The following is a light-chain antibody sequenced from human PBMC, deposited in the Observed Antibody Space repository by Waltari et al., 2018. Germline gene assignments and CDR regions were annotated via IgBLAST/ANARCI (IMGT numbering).Light chain of an antibody. Sequence: DIQMPQSPSSLSASVGDRVTITCRASQSISNYLNWYQQKPGDAPKLLIYAASSLQSGVPLRFSGSGSETDVAHTISSLQPEDFATDYCQQSYSTLPFTFGPGTKVDIK. CDR2: AAS. V-gene: IGKV1-39*01. CDR1: QSISNY. J-gene: IGKJ3*01. CDR3: QQSYSTLPFT.